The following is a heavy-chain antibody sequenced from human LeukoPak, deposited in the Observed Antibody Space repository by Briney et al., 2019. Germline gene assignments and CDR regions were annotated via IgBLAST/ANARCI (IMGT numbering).Heavy chain of an antibody. CDR1: GFTFSSYA. CDR2: ISGSDGST. Sequence: GGSLRLSCAASGFTFSSYAMSWVRQAPGKGLEWVSAISGSDGSTYSADSVKGRFTISRDNSKNTLYLQMNSLSAEDTAVYYCEKDLGGSGDYRPYWGQGSVVTVSS. J-gene: IGHJ4*02. V-gene: IGHV3-23*01. CDR3: EKDLGGSGDYRPY. D-gene: IGHD2-21*02.